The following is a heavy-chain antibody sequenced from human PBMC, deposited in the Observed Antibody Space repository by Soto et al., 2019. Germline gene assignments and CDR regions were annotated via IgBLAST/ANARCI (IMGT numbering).Heavy chain of an antibody. CDR2: ISGSGGST. V-gene: IGHV3-23*01. Sequence: GGSLRLSCAASGFTFSSYAMSWVRQAPGKGLEWVSAISGSGGSTYYADSVKGRFTISRDNSKNTLYLQMNSLRAEDTAVYYCAKDLNAIVVVPAAMFPPSFDYWGQGTLVTVSS. CDR3: AKDLNAIVVVPAAMFPPSFDY. J-gene: IGHJ4*02. CDR1: GFTFSSYA. D-gene: IGHD2-2*01.